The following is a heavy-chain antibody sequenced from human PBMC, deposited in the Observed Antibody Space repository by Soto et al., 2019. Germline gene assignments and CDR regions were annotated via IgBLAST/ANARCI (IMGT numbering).Heavy chain of an antibody. J-gene: IGHJ4*02. V-gene: IGHV3-11*01. CDR2: INYSGSTI. CDR1: GFTFSDYY. Sequence: GGSLRLSCAASGFTFSDYYMSWIRQAPGKGLEWISYINYSGSTIYYADSVKGRFTISRDNAKNSLYLQMNSLRADDTAVYYCAKDGGLTTVTTEGDEADPNYFDYWGQGTLVTVSS. D-gene: IGHD4-17*01. CDR3: AKDGGLTTVTTEGDEADPNYFDY.